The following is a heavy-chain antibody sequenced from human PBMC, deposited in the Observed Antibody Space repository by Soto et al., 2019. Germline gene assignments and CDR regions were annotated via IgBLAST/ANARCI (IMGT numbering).Heavy chain of an antibody. V-gene: IGHV4-39*01. CDR1: GGSISSSSYF. D-gene: IGHD2-21*02. CDR2: IYYSGST. J-gene: IGHJ5*02. Sequence: PLETLSLTCSVSGGSISSSSYFWGWIRQPPGKGLEWIESIYYSGSTYYNPSLKSRVTVSVDTSKNQFSLKLSSVTAADTAVYYCARHPSDFWFDPWGQGTLVTVS. CDR3: ARHPSDFWFDP.